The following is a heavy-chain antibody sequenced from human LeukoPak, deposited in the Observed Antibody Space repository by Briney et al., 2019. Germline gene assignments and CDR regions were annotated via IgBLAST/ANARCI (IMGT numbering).Heavy chain of an antibody. D-gene: IGHD2-2*01. CDR1: GYSISSGYY. CDR2: IYHSGST. V-gene: IGHV4-38-2*01. J-gene: IGHJ4*02. CDR3: ARLPITQLLPYFDY. Sequence: PSETLSLTCAVSGYSISSGYYWGWIRQPPGKGLEWIGSIYHSGSTYYNPSLKSRVTISVDTSKNQFSLKLSSVTAADTAVYYCARLPITQLLPYFDYWGQGTLVTVSS.